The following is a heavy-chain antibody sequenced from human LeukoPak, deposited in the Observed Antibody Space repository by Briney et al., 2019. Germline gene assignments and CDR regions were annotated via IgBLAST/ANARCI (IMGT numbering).Heavy chain of an antibody. CDR2: ISGSGGST. CDR3: ARPNYYDSSGFGY. J-gene: IGHJ4*02. D-gene: IGHD3-22*01. CDR1: GFTFSSYA. Sequence: PGGSLRLSCAASGFTFSSYAMSWVRQAPGKGLEWVSAISGSGGSTYYADSVKGRFTISRDNAKNSLYLQMNSLRAEDTAVYYCARPNYYDSSGFGYWGQGTLVTVSS. V-gene: IGHV3-23*01.